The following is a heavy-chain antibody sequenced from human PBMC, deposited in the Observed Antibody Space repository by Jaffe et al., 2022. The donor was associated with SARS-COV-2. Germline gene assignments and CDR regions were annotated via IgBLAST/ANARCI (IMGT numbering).Heavy chain of an antibody. Sequence: EVQLVESGGGLVQPGGSLRLSCVVSGFTFSNYWMHWVRQVPGKGLVWVSRINGDGSSTSYADSVRGRFTISRDNAKKTLYLQMNSLRAEDTAVYHCARPDVYFGPMDVWGKGTTITVSS. D-gene: IGHD3-10*01. J-gene: IGHJ6*04. CDR3: ARPDVYFGPMDV. CDR1: GFTFSNYW. CDR2: INGDGSST. V-gene: IGHV3-74*01.